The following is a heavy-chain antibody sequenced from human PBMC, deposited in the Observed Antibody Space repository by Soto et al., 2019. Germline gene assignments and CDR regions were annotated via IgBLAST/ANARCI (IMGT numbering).Heavy chain of an antibody. V-gene: IGHV3-23*01. Sequence: GGSLRLSCTGFGFTFSTYSMNWVRQAPGKGLEWVSGIYGNGGGTYYADSVKGRFTISRDNSKNTLYLQMNSLRAEDTAVYYCAKSPGMYYYDSSGYYHYDYWGQGTLVTVSS. CDR1: GFTFSTYS. D-gene: IGHD3-22*01. CDR3: AKSPGMYYYDSSGYYHYDY. CDR2: IYGNGGGT. J-gene: IGHJ4*02.